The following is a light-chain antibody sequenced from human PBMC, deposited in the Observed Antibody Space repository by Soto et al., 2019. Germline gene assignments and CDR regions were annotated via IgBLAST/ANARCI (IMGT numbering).Light chain of an antibody. V-gene: IGKV1-6*01. CDR1: QGIRAD. J-gene: IGKJ1*01. Sequence: GDRVTITCRASQGIRADLGWYQQKPGKAPKLLIYEASSLQRGVPSRFSGSGSGTDFTLTISSLQPEDFATYYCLQDYNYPRTFGQGTKVEIK. CDR2: EAS. CDR3: LQDYNYPRT.